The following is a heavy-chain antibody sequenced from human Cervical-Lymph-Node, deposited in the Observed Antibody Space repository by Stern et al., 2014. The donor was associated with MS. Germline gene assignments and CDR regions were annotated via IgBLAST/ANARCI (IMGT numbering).Heavy chain of an antibody. D-gene: IGHD4-17*01. CDR2: IIPLFGTA. J-gene: IGHJ6*02. V-gene: IGHV1-69*01. CDR1: GGTFSSYP. CDR3: ASPVTMTVGAMDV. Sequence: QVQLVQSGAEVRKPGSSVKVSCKASGGTFSSYPFNWVRQAPGQGLEGMGGIIPLFGTANYAQKFQGRVTITADESTSTAYMELSSLRSEDTAVYYCASPVTMTVGAMDVWGQGTTVTVSS.